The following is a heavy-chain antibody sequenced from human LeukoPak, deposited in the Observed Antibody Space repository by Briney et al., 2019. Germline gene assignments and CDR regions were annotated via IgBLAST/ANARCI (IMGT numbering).Heavy chain of an antibody. V-gene: IGHV3-23*01. CDR1: GFTFSSYA. Sequence: GGSLRLSCAASGFTFSSYAMSWVRQAPGKGLEWVSAISGSGGSTYYADSVKGRFTISRDNSKNTLYLQMNSLRAEDTAVYYCAKFIFYDFWSGYYNFDYWGQGTLVTVSS. J-gene: IGHJ4*02. D-gene: IGHD3-3*01. CDR3: AKFIFYDFWSGYYNFDY. CDR2: ISGSGGST.